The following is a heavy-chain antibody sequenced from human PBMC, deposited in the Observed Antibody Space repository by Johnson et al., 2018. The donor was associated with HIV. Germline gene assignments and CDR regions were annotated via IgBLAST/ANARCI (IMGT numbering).Heavy chain of an antibody. D-gene: IGHD6-13*01. Sequence: VQLVESGGALVQPGGSLRLSCAASGFTFSSYAMSWVPQAPGKGLEWVSTISGSCSSTHYADSVKGRFTISRDNSRNTMYLQMNSLRAEDTAVYYCSRPWGASSSPDSFDLWGQGTMVTVSS. CDR3: SRPWGASSSPDSFDL. J-gene: IGHJ3*01. CDR1: GFTFSSYA. V-gene: IGHV3-23*04. CDR2: ISGSCSST.